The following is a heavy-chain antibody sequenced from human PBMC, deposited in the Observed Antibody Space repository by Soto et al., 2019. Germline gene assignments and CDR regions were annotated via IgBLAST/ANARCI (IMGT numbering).Heavy chain of an antibody. CDR2: IYHSGST. CDR1: GGSISSSNW. Sequence: QVQLQESGPGLVKPSGTLSLTCAVSGGSISSSNWWSWVRQPPGKGLEWIGEIYHSGSTNYNPSLQSRVTISVDKSKNQFSLKLSSVTAADTAVYYCARDPPLYGSEERRSFDPWGQGTLVTVSS. CDR3: ARDPPLYGSEERRSFDP. J-gene: IGHJ5*02. V-gene: IGHV4-4*02. D-gene: IGHD3-10*01.